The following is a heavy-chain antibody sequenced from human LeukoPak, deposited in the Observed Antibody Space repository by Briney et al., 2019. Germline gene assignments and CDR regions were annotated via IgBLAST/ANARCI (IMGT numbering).Heavy chain of an antibody. CDR3: ARDFFDFWGGSWV. J-gene: IGHJ4*02. Sequence: GGSLRLSCAVSGFNVRTNYMSWVRQAPGKGLEWVSVIFRDGSTYYGDSVRGRFSISRDNSKNMVYLQMNNLRAEDTAVYFCARDFFDFWGGSWVWGLGTLVTVSS. D-gene: IGHD3-3*01. V-gene: IGHV3-53*01. CDR1: GFNVRTNY. CDR2: IFRDGST.